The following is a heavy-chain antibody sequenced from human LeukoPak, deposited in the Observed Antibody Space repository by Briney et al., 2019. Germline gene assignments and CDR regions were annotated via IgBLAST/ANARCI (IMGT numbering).Heavy chain of an antibody. Sequence: GGSLRLSCAASGFTFSSYEMNWVRQAPGKGLEWVGNIKPDGSEIYYVDSVKGRFTISRDNSKNSLYLQMNSLRTEDTALYYCAKGARYYYYYMDVWGKGTTVTVSS. V-gene: IGHV3-7*03. CDR1: GFTFSSYE. CDR2: IKPDGSEI. J-gene: IGHJ6*03. CDR3: AKGARYYYYYMDV.